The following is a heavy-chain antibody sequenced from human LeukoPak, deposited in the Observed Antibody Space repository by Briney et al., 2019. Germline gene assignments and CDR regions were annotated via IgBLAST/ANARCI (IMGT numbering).Heavy chain of an antibody. Sequence: SQTLSLTCTVSGGSISSGDYYWSWIRQPPGKGLEWIVYIYYSGSTYYNPSLKSRVTISVDTSKNQFSLKLSSVTAADTAVYYCARDSVAVPAARPFDPWGQGTLVTVSS. CDR2: IYYSGST. V-gene: IGHV4-30-4*08. D-gene: IGHD2-2*01. CDR3: ARDSVAVPAARPFDP. CDR1: GGSISSGDYY. J-gene: IGHJ5*02.